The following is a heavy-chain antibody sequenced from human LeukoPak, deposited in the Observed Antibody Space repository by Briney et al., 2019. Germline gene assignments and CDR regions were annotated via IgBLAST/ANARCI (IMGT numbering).Heavy chain of an antibody. V-gene: IGHV1-8*01. CDR3: ARLFLSQPEYYYYYYMDV. CDR1: GYTFTSYD. D-gene: IGHD1-14*01. Sequence: SVKVSRKASGYTFTSYDINWVRQATGQGLEWMGWMNPNSGNTGYAQKFQGRVTMTRNTSISTAYMELSSLRSEDTAVYYCARLFLSQPEYYYYYYMDVWGKGTTVTVSS. J-gene: IGHJ6*03. CDR2: MNPNSGNT.